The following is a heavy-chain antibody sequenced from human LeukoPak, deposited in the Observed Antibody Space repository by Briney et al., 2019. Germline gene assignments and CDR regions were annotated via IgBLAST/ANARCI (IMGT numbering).Heavy chain of an antibody. Sequence: PGGSLRLSCAASGFSISDHYMNWVRQAPGKGLEWVSSIGTSNSYIYYADSVTGRFTISRDNAKNSLYLQMNSLRAEDTAVYYCARDPYSGRYGDYYYYYMDVWGKGTTVTISS. D-gene: IGHD1-26*01. CDR2: IGTSNSYI. CDR3: ARDPYSGRYGDYYYYYMDV. CDR1: GFSISDHY. V-gene: IGHV3-21*01. J-gene: IGHJ6*03.